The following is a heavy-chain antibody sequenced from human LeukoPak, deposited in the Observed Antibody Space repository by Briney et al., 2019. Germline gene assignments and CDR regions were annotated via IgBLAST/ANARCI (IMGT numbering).Heavy chain of an antibody. D-gene: IGHD5-12*01. CDR3: GNGYDWNY. V-gene: IGHV3-64D*09. Sequence: QAGGSLRLSCSAAGFTFTSYSMHWIRQGPGKGLEYVSAISNNGDNTYYADSVKGRFTISRDNSKNTLYLKMSSLRGEDTAVYYCGNGYDWNYWGQGTLVTVSS. CDR1: GFTFTSYS. J-gene: IGHJ4*02. CDR2: ISNNGDNT.